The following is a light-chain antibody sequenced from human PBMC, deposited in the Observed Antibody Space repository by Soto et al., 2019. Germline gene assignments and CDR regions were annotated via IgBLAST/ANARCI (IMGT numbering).Light chain of an antibody. Sequence: EIVLTQSPATLSLSPGERATLSFMASQSVNTFLALYQHKPGQAPRLLIYDASNRATGIPARFSGSGSGTDFSLTISRLEPEDLAVYYCQQRSTWPLTFGGGTKVDIK. CDR1: QSVNTF. J-gene: IGKJ4*01. CDR2: DAS. CDR3: QQRSTWPLT. V-gene: IGKV3-11*01.